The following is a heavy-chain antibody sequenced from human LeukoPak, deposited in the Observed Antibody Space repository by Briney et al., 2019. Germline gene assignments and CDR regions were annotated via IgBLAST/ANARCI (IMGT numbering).Heavy chain of an antibody. J-gene: IGHJ4*02. CDR3: ARDPLYSGSYYIDY. CDR2: ISYDGSNK. CDR1: GFTFSSYA. Sequence: GGSLRLSCAASGFTFSSYAMHWVRQAPGKGLEWVAVISYDGSNKYYADSVKGRFTISRDNSKNTLYLQMNSLRAEDTAVYYCARDPLYSGSYYIDYWGQGTLVTVSS. V-gene: IGHV3-30*04. D-gene: IGHD1-26*01.